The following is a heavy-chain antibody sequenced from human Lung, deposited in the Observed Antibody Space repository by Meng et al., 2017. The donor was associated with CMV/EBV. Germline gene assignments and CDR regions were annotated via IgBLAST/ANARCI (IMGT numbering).Heavy chain of an antibody. V-gene: IGHV1-18*01. J-gene: IGHJ5*02. CDR2: ISGYNGNT. D-gene: IGHD2-2*01. Sequence: SVXVSXXASDYTFSSYGISWVRQAPGQGLEWMGWISGYNGNTNYAQRLQGRVTMTTDTSTSTAYMELRSLRFDDTAVYYCARDRAMGSSWFDPWGQGTLVTVSS. CDR3: ARDRAMGSSWFDP. CDR1: DYTFSSYG.